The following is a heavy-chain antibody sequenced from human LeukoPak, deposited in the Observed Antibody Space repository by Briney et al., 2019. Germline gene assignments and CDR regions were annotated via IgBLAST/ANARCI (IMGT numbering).Heavy chain of an antibody. CDR1: GFTFSGHS. Sequence: PGGSLRLSCATSGFTFSGHSMSWVRQAPGKGLEWVSSITSTATHTYYAGSVKGRFTISRDNAKNSLILQTSSLTVADTGIYYCARDGSPNYGYYAFFDNWGQGTLVTVSS. CDR3: ARDGSPNYGYYAFFDN. J-gene: IGHJ4*02. D-gene: IGHD1-26*01. V-gene: IGHV3-21*01. CDR2: ITSTATHT.